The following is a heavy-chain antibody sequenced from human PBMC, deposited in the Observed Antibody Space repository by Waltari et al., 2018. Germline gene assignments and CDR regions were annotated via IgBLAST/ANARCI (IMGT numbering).Heavy chain of an antibody. D-gene: IGHD5-12*01. CDR2: IIPIFGTA. CDR1: GGTFSSYA. CDR3: ARAERDGYNFYYYYGMDV. Sequence: QVQLVQSGAEVKKPGSSVKVPCKASGGTFSSYAISWVRQAPGQGLEWMGGIIPIFGTANYAQKFQGRVTITADESTSTAYMELSSLRSEDTAVCYCARAERDGYNFYYYYGMDVWGQGTTVTVSS. V-gene: IGHV1-69*01. J-gene: IGHJ6*02.